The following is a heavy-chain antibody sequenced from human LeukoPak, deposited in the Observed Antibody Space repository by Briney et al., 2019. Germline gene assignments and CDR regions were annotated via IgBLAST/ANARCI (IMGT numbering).Heavy chain of an antibody. Sequence: PSETLSLTCSVSGGSIISDTYYWSWIRQPAGTGLEWIGRIFSSGGTNYNPSLRSRVTMSVDTSKNQFSLKPSSVTAADTAVYYCARRAYGGKAAFGMWGQGTMVTVSS. CDR3: ARRAYGGKAAFGM. D-gene: IGHD4-23*01. J-gene: IGHJ3*02. V-gene: IGHV4-61*02. CDR2: IFSSGGT. CDR1: GGSIISDTYY.